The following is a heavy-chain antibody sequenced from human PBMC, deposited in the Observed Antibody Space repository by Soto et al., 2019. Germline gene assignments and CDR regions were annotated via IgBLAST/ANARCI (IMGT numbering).Heavy chain of an antibody. CDR3: ARGYYDSSGYSHRRDAFDI. CDR2: ISYDGSNK. Sequence: GGSLRLSCAASGFTFSSYAMHWVRQAPGKGLEWVAVISYDGSNKYYADSVKGRFTISRDNSKNTLYLQMNSLRAEDTAVYYCARGYYDSSGYSHRRDAFDIWGQGTMVTVSS. V-gene: IGHV3-30-3*01. J-gene: IGHJ3*02. CDR1: GFTFSSYA. D-gene: IGHD3-22*01.